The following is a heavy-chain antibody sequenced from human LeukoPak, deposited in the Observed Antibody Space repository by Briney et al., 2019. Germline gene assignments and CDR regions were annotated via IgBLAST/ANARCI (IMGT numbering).Heavy chain of an antibody. J-gene: IGHJ3*02. CDR3: ARQITMIEEGAFDI. CDR2: IIPIIGSV. V-gene: IGHV1-69*13. D-gene: IGHD3-22*01. CDR1: GGTFNRYA. Sequence: VKVSCKASGGTFNRYAISWVRQAPGQGLEWMGGIIPIIGSVNYAQKFQGRVTITADESTSTAYMELSSLRSEDTAVYYCARQITMIEEGAFDIWGQGTMVTVSS.